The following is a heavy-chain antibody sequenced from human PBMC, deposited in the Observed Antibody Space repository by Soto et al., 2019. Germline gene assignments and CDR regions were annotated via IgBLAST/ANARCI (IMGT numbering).Heavy chain of an antibody. J-gene: IGHJ4*02. V-gene: IGHV3-23*01. D-gene: IGHD2-2*01. CDR1: GFTFITYA. CDR3: AKLPAAQSYFDF. Sequence: EVQLLDSGGGLVQPGGSLRLSCAASGFTFITYAMSWVRQAPGKGLEWVSIISGSGGSTYYPDSVKGRFTISRDNSKNTLYVQMNSLRADDTAVYYCAKLPAAQSYFDFWGQGILVTISS. CDR2: ISGSGGST.